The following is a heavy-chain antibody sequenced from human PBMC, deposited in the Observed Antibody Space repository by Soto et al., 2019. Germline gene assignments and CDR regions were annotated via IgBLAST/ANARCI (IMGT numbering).Heavy chain of an antibody. Sequence: EVQLLESGGGLVQPGGSLRLSCAASGFTFSSYAMSWVRQAPGKGLEWVSAISGSGGSTYYADSVKGRFTISRDNSKNSLYLQMNSLRAEDTAVYYCAKDDGAIVAPNWFDPWGQGTLVTVSS. CDR2: ISGSGGST. D-gene: IGHD2-15*01. CDR3: AKDDGAIVAPNWFDP. V-gene: IGHV3-23*01. J-gene: IGHJ5*02. CDR1: GFTFSSYA.